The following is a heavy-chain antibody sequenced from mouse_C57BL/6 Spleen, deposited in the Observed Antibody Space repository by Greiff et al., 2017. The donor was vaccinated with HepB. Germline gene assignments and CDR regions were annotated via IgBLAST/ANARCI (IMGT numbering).Heavy chain of an antibody. CDR2: IDPSDSYT. Sequence: QVQLQQPGAELVMPGASVKLSCKASGYTFTSYWMHWVKQRPGQGLEWIGEIDPSDSYTNYNQKFKGKSTLTVDKSSSTAYMQLSSLTSEDSAVYYCASSAGSSLYYAMDDWGQGTSVTVSS. CDR1: GYTFTSYW. CDR3: ASSAGSSLYYAMDD. J-gene: IGHJ4*01. V-gene: IGHV1-69*01. D-gene: IGHD1-1*01.